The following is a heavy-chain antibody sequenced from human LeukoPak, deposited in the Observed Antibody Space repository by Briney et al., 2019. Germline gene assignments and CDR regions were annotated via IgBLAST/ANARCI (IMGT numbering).Heavy chain of an antibody. CDR1: GFTFSGSA. Sequence: PGGSLRLSRAASGFTFSGSAMHWVRQASGKGLEWVGRIRSKTNSYATAYAASVKGRFTISRDDSKNTAYLQMNSLKTEDTAVYYCTRYYYDGSGYYYLFDYWGQGTLVTVSS. D-gene: IGHD3-22*01. V-gene: IGHV3-73*01. CDR3: TRYYYDGSGYYYLFDY. CDR2: IRSKTNSYAT. J-gene: IGHJ4*02.